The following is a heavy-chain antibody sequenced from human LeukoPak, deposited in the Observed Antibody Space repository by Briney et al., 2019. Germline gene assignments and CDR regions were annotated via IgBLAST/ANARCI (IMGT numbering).Heavy chain of an antibody. Sequence: GASVKVSCKASGYTFTGYYMHWVRQAPGQGLEWVGWINPNSGGTNYAQKFQGRVTMTRDTSISTAYMELSRLRSDDTAVYYCARGGIAAAGTGKGGYYYYYMDVWGKGTTVTVSS. CDR1: GYTFTGYY. CDR3: ARGGIAAAGTGKGGYYYYYMDV. V-gene: IGHV1-2*02. CDR2: INPNSGGT. D-gene: IGHD6-13*01. J-gene: IGHJ6*03.